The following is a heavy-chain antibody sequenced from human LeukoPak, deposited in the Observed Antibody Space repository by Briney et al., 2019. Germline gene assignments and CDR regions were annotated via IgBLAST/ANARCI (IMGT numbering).Heavy chain of an antibody. CDR1: GFTFDDYA. CDR2: ITWNSSTL. J-gene: IGHJ4*02. D-gene: IGHD6-13*01. CDR3: GKAYRIAAAGYGGVDY. Sequence: GGSLRLSCAASGFTFDDYAMHWVRQAPGKGLEWVSGITWNSSTLDSAYAMKRRFITSRDNAKNSLYLQMNSLRAEDTAVYYCGKAYRIAAAGYGGVDYGGQGTLVTVSS. V-gene: IGHV3-9*01.